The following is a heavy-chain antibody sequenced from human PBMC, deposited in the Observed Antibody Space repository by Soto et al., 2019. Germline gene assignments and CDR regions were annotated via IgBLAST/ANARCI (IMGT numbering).Heavy chain of an antibody. CDR2: IIPLFGTD. D-gene: IGHD3-22*01. Sequence: QVHLVQSGAEVKKPGSSVKVSCQASGGTFSSSAISWVRQAPRQGLERMGGIIPLFGTDKYAQTFAGRVTLPVDESTITAYMDVSTLRSGDTAVYFCASGCGSSKKYDHDSSGHRFYYYSFAMDVWGQGTTVTVSS. J-gene: IGHJ6*02. CDR1: GGTFSSSA. V-gene: IGHV1-69*01. CDR3: ASGCGSSKKYDHDSSGHRFYYYSFAMDV.